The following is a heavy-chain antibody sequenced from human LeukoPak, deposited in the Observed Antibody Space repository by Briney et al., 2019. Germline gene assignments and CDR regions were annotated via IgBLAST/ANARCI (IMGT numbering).Heavy chain of an antibody. CDR3: ARDSSGWYGGVNSFDP. CDR1: GFTFSSYR. Sequence: GGSLRLSCAATGFTFSSYRMNWVRQAPGKGLEWVSSISTSSSYIYYADSVKGRFTISRDNAKNSLYLQMNSLRAEDTAVYYCARDSSGWYGGVNSFDPWGQGTLVTVSS. CDR2: ISTSSSYI. J-gene: IGHJ5*02. D-gene: IGHD6-19*01. V-gene: IGHV3-21*01.